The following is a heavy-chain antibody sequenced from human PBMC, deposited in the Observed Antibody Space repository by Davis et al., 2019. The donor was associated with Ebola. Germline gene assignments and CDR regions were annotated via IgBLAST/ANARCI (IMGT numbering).Heavy chain of an antibody. CDR2: VDHSGST. V-gene: IGHV4-34*01. D-gene: IGHD3-3*01. Sequence: SQTLSLTCAVYGGTFSDYYWTWIRQPLGKGLEWIGEVDHSGSTNYNPSLKSRVTISVDKSKNQFSLKLSSVTAADTAVYYCASLGWVYYDFWSGYSNYGMDVWGQGTTVTVSS. CDR1: GGTFSDYY. CDR3: ASLGWVYYDFWSGYSNYGMDV. J-gene: IGHJ6*02.